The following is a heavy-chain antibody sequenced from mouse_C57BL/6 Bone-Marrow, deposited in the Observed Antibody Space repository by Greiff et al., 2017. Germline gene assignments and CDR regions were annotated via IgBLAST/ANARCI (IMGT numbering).Heavy chain of an antibody. J-gene: IGHJ4*01. CDR3: TRYYDYVLYYAMDY. CDR2: INPSNGGT. Sequence: QVQLQQPGTELVKPGASVKLSCKASGYTFTSYWMHWVKQRPGQGLEWIGNINPSNGGTNYNEKVKSKATLTGDKSSSTAYMQLSSLTSADSSVYYCTRYYDYVLYYAMDYWGQGTSVTVSS. CDR1: GYTFTSYW. D-gene: IGHD2-4*01. V-gene: IGHV1-53*01.